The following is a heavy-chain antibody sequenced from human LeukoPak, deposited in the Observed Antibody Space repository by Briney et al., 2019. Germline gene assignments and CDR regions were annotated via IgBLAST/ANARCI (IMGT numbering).Heavy chain of an antibody. CDR1: GGSISSGGYY. CDR2: IYYSGST. CDR3: ARGVRDYDILTGPYTFDY. V-gene: IGHV4-31*03. Sequence: PSETLSLTCTVSGGSISSGGYYWSWIRQHPGKGLEWIGYIYYSGSTYYNPSLKSRVTISVDTSKNQFSLKLSSVTAADTAVYYCARGVRDYDILTGPYTFDYWGQGTLVTVSS. D-gene: IGHD3-9*01. J-gene: IGHJ4*02.